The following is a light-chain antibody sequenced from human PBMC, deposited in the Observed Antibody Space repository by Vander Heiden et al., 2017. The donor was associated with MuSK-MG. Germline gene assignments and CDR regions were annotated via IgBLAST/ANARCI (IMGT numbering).Light chain of an antibody. CDR1: KLGDKY. V-gene: IGLV3-1*01. Sequence: SYELTQPPSVSVSPGQTASITCSGDKLGDKYACWYQQKPGQSPVLVIYQDSKRPSGIPERFSGSNSENTATLTISGTQAMDEADYYCQAWDSSTGVVFGGGTKLTVL. J-gene: IGLJ2*01. CDR3: QAWDSSTGVV. CDR2: QDS.